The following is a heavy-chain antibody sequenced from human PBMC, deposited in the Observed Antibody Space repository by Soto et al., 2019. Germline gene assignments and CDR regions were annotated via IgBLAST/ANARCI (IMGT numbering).Heavy chain of an antibody. D-gene: IGHD4-4*01. V-gene: IGHV3-21*01. J-gene: IGHJ6*02. CDR1: GFTFSSYS. CDR3: ARLAVTRLYYYGMDV. CDR2: ISSSSSYI. Sequence: GGSLRLSCAASGFTFSSYSVNWVRQAPGKGLEWVSSISSSSSYIYYADSVKGRFTISRDNAKNSLYLQMNSLRAEDTAVYYCARLAVTRLYYYGMDVWGQGTTVTVSS.